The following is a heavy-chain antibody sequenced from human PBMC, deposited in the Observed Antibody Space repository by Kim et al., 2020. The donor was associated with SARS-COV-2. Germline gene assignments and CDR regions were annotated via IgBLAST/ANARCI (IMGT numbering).Heavy chain of an antibody. V-gene: IGHV4-34*01. D-gene: IGHD6-19*01. J-gene: IGHJ3*02. Sequence: SETLSLTCAVYGGSFSGYYWSWIRQPPGKGLEWIGEINHSGSTNYNPSLKSRVTISVDTSKNQFSLKLSSVTAADTAVYYCARGRGQWLVVAAFDIWGQGTMVTVSS. CDR3: ARGRGQWLVVAAFDI. CDR1: GGSFSGYY. CDR2: INHSGST.